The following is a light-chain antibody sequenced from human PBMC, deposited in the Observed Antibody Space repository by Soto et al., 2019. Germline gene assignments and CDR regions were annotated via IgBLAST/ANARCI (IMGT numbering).Light chain of an antibody. J-gene: IGKJ4*01. CDR1: QSISSN. CDR2: GTS. Sequence: EIVMTQSPATLSVSPGERATLFCRASQSISSNLAWYQQKAGQAPRLLIYGTSTRATGIAARFSGSGSGTEFTLTISSLQSEDFGVYYCQQYNIWPPLTFGGGTKVEIK. V-gene: IGKV3-15*01. CDR3: QQYNIWPPLT.